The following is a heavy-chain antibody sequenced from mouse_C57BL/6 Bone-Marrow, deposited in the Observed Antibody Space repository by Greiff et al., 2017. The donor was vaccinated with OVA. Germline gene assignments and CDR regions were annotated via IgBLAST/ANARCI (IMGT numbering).Heavy chain of an antibody. V-gene: IGHV1-64*01. Sequence: QVQLQQPGAELVKPGASVKLSCKASGYTFTSYWMHWVKQRPGQGLEWIGMIHPNSGSTNYNEKFKSKATLTVDKSSSTAYMQLSSLTSEDSAVYCCARRGCYYGSSYEFAYWGQGTLVTVSA. D-gene: IGHD1-1*01. J-gene: IGHJ3*01. CDR2: IHPNSGST. CDR3: ARRGCYYGSSYEFAY. CDR1: GYTFTSYW.